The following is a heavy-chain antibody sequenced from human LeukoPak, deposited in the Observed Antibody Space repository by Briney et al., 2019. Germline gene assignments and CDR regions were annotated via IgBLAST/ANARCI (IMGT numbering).Heavy chain of an antibody. Sequence: PGGSLRLSCAASGFSFSSYGMSWVRQAPGKGLEGVSALSGTGGSTYYADSVKGRFTISRDNSKNTLYLQMNSLRAEDTAVYYCAKVAYNWNDLAGFAFDIWGQGTMVTVSS. D-gene: IGHD1-20*01. V-gene: IGHV3-23*01. CDR3: AKVAYNWNDLAGFAFDI. CDR1: GFSFSSYG. J-gene: IGHJ3*02. CDR2: LSGTGGST.